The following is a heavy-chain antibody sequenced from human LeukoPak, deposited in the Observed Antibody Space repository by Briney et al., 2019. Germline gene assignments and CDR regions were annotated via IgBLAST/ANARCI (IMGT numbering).Heavy chain of an antibody. CDR2: IMPLFGTA. J-gene: IGHJ5*02. V-gene: IGHV1-69*05. CDR3: ARDVHGDYGSGWFDP. D-gene: IGHD4-17*01. CDR1: GGTFSSYA. Sequence: SVKVSCKASGGTFSSYAISWVRQAPGQGLEWLGGIMPLFGTAGYAQKFRGRVTITKDESTRTVYLELTSLTSDDTAVYYCARDVHGDYGSGWFDPWGQGTLVSVSS.